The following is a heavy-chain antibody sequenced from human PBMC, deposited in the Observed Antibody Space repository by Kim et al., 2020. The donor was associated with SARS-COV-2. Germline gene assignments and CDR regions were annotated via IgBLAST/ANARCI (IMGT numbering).Heavy chain of an antibody. V-gene: IGHV1-3*04. CDR2: INTGYGNT. Sequence: ASVKVSCKASGYIFTSYAMQWVRQAPGQRLEWMGWINTGYGNTKYSQKFQGRVTITRDTSASAVYMEVSSLRSEDTAVYYCARINMAAGGSTAYYAMDVWGQGTTVTVSS. D-gene: IGHD6-13*01. J-gene: IGHJ6*02. CDR3: ARINMAAGGSTAYYAMDV. CDR1: GYIFTSYA.